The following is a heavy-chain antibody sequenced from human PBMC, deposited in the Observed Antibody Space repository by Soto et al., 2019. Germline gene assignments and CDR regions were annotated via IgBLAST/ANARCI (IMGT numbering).Heavy chain of an antibody. J-gene: IGHJ4*02. D-gene: IGHD5-18*01. Sequence: GGSLRLSCAASGFTFSSYWMSWVRQAPGKGLEWVANIKQDGSEKYYVDSVKDRFTISRDNAKNSLYLQMNSLRAEDTAVYFCAKIFTGYIYGSGGYWGQGTLVTVSS. V-gene: IGHV3-7*05. CDR2: IKQDGSEK. CDR3: AKIFTGYIYGSGGY. CDR1: GFTFSSYW.